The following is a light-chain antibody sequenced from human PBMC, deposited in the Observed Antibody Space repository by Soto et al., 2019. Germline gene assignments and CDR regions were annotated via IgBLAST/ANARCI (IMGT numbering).Light chain of an antibody. CDR3: HRYGSSPT. CDR2: GAS. J-gene: IGKJ2*01. Sequence: EIVLTQSPGTLSLSPGERATLSCRASQSVSGDYVAWYQQKPGQAPGLLIHGASNRATGIPDRFSGSGSGTDFTFTISKLEPEDFAVYFCHRYGSSPTFGQGTKVDIK. CDR1: QSVSGDY. V-gene: IGKV3-20*01.